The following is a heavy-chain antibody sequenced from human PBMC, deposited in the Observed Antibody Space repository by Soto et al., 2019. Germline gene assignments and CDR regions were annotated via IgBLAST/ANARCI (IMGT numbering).Heavy chain of an antibody. J-gene: IGHJ4*02. Sequence: EVQLVESVGGLVQPGRSLRLSCAASGFTFDDYAMHWVRQAPGKGLEWVSGISWNSGSIGYADSVKGRFTISRDNAKNSLYLQMNSLRAEDTALYYCASLDYGDFSVDYSGQGTLVTVSS. V-gene: IGHV3-9*01. CDR1: GFTFDDYA. CDR3: ASLDYGDFSVDY. CDR2: ISWNSGSI. D-gene: IGHD4-17*01.